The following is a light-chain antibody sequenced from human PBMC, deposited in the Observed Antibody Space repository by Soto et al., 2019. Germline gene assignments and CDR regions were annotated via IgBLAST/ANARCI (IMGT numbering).Light chain of an antibody. CDR2: TAS. Sequence: DIQMTQSPSTLSASVGDRVTITCRASQSISTWLAWYQQKPGKAPKLLIYTASSLESGVPSRFSGSGSGTEFTLTSSSLQPDDFANYYCQQYNSYGTFGQGTKVEIK. J-gene: IGKJ1*01. V-gene: IGKV1-5*03. CDR1: QSISTW. CDR3: QQYNSYGT.